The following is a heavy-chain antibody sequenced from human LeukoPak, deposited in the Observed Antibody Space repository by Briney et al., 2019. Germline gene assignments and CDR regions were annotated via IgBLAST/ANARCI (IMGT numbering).Heavy chain of an antibody. J-gene: IGHJ6*03. CDR2: IIPIFGTA. V-gene: IGHV1-69*05. CDR3: TQTTSHYYYYYMDV. Sequence: SVKVSFKASGCTFSSYAISWVRQAPGQGLEWMGGIIPIFGTANYAQKFQGRVTITTDESTSTAYMELSSLRSEDTAVYYCTQTTSHYYYYYMDVWGKGTTVTVSS. D-gene: IGHD1-7*01. CDR1: GCTFSSYA.